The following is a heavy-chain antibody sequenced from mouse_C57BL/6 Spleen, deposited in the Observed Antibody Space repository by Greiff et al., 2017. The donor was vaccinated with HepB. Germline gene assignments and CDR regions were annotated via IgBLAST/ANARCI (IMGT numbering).Heavy chain of an antibody. CDR1: GYTFTDYE. CDR3: KRSAAQAPYYFDY. CDR2: IDPETGGT. J-gene: IGHJ2*01. Sequence: QVQLQQSGAELVRPGASVTLSCKASGYTFTDYEMHWVKQTPVHGLEWIGAIDPETGGTAYNQKFKGKAILTADKSSSTAYMELRSLTSEDSAVYYCKRSAAQAPYYFDYWGQGTTLTVSS. D-gene: IGHD3-2*02. V-gene: IGHV1-15*01.